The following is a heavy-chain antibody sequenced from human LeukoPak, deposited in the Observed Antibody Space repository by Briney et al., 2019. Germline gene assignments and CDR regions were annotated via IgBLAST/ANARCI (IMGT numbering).Heavy chain of an antibody. D-gene: IGHD3-22*01. CDR3: YLSSGYPYFQH. CDR1: GGSISSSSYY. CDR2: IYYSGST. J-gene: IGHJ1*01. Sequence: PSETLSLTCAVSGGSISSSSYYWGWIRQPPGKGLEWIGSIYYSGSTYYNPSLKSRVTISVDTSKNQFSLKLSSVTAADTAVYYCYLSSGYPYFQHWGQGTLVTVSS. V-gene: IGHV4-39*01.